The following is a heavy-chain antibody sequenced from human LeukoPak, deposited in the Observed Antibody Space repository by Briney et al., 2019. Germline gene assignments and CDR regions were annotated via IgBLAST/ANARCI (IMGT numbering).Heavy chain of an antibody. CDR2: FDPDTVET. CDR3: ARPMEVSSDARGIAVAGTGFDI. D-gene: IGHD6-19*01. J-gene: IGHJ3*02. CDR1: GYTLTALS. V-gene: IGHV1-24*01. Sequence: GASVKVSCRVSGYTLTALSMHWVRQAPGKGLEWMGGFDPDTVETIYAQKFQGRVTMTEDTSTDTAYMDLSSLRSEDTAVYYCARPMEVSSDARGIAVAGTGFDIWGQGTMVTVSS.